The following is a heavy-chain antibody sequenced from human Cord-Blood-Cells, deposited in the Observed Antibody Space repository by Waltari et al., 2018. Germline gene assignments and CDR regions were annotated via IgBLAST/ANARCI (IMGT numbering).Heavy chain of an antibody. CDR3: ARAANYYDSIGYYYVDWFDP. D-gene: IGHD3-22*01. CDR1: GYTFTGYY. V-gene: IGHV1-2*04. J-gene: IGHJ5*02. Sequence: QVQLVQSGAEVKKPGASVKVSCKASGYTFTGYYMHWVRQAPGQGLEWMGWINPNSGGTNYAQKFQGWVTMTRDTSISTAYMELSRLRSDDTAVYYCARAANYYDSIGYYYVDWFDPWGQGTLVTVSS. CDR2: INPNSGGT.